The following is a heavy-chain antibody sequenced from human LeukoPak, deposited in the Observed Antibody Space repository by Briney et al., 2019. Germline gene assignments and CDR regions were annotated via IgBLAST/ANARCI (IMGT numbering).Heavy chain of an antibody. CDR2: IYYSGST. J-gene: IGHJ5*02. V-gene: IGHV4-39*07. CDR1: GGSISSSSYY. D-gene: IGHD6-13*01. CDR3: ARALIAAAGIFLQFDP. Sequence: PSETLSLTCTVSGGSISSSSYYWGWIRQPPGKGLEWLGSIYYSGSTYYNPSLKSRVTISVDTSKNQFSLKLSSVTAADTAVYYCARALIAAAGIFLQFDPWGQGTLVTVSS.